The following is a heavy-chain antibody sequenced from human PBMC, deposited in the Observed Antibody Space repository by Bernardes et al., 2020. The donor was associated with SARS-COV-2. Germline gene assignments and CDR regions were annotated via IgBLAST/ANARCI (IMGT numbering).Heavy chain of an antibody. CDR3: AREWALQRGSFDI. D-gene: IGHD3-10*01. J-gene: IGHJ3*02. CDR2: ISSSGSIT. CDR1: RFNFGDYF. V-gene: IGHV3-11*01. Sequence: GSLRLSCAASRFNFGDYFMNWIRQAPGKGLEWVSCISSSGSITYYADSVKGRFTISRDNARNSLYLQINGLRAEDAAVYYCAREWALQRGSFDIWGQGTMVTVSS.